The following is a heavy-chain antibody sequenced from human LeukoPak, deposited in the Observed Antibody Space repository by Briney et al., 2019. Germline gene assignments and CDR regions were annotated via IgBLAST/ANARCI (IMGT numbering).Heavy chain of an antibody. J-gene: IGHJ4*02. D-gene: IGHD6-13*01. CDR2: IISGSNDI. CDR1: GFTFSSYS. CDR3: ARSIGAAYFDN. Sequence: GGSLRLSCAGSGFTFSSYSMNWVRQAPGKGLEWVSFIISGSNDIYYADSVKGRFTISRDNAKNSLYLEMNSLRAEDTAAYYCARSIGAAYFDNWGQGTLVTVSS. V-gene: IGHV3-21*01.